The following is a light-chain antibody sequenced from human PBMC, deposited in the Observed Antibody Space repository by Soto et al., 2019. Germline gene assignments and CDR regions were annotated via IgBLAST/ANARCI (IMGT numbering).Light chain of an antibody. CDR2: GAS. J-gene: IGKJ1*01. CDR3: QQHNNWPQT. V-gene: IGKV3-15*01. Sequence: MTQSPSTLSASVGDRATLSCRASQSVSSNLAWYQQKPGQAPRLLIYGASTRATGIPARFSGSGSGTEFTLTISSLQSEDFAVYYCQQHNNWPQTFGQGTKVDIK. CDR1: QSVSSN.